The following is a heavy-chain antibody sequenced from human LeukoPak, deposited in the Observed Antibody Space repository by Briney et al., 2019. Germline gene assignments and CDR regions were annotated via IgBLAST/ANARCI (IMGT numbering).Heavy chain of an antibody. D-gene: IGHD2-2*01. V-gene: IGHV3-30*02. CDR3: ARGSCSNIRCHDAFDI. Sequence: GGSLRLSCAASGFTFSSYGMHWVRQGPGKGLEWVAFIRYDGSNKYYADSVKGRFSVSRDNSKNTLYLQMNSLRVDDTAVYYCARGSCSNIRCHDAFDIWGQGTMVTVSS. CDR2: IRYDGSNK. CDR1: GFTFSSYG. J-gene: IGHJ3*02.